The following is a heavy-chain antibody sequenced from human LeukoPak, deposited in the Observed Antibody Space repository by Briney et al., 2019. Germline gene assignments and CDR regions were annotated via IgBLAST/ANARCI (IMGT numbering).Heavy chain of an antibody. CDR2: IKQDGSEK. CDR3: ARDLPARNSYIANDY. CDR1: GFTFSSYW. D-gene: IGHD5-24*01. V-gene: IGHV3-7*01. Sequence: GGSLRLSCAASGFTFSSYWVSWVRQAPGKGLEWVANIKQDGSEKYYVDSVKGRFTISRDNAKNSLYLQMNSLRAEDTAVYYCARDLPARNSYIANDYWGQGTLVTVSS. J-gene: IGHJ4*02.